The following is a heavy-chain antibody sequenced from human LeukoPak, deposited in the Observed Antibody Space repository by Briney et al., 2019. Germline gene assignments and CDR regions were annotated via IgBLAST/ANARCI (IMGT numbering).Heavy chain of an antibody. CDR2: IYSGGST. V-gene: IGHV3-53*01. CDR3: TRHPGGAVAGPRNAFDI. D-gene: IGHD6-19*01. CDR1: GSTVSSNY. Sequence: GGSLRLSRAASGSTVSSNYMGWVRQAPGKGLEWVSIIYSGGSTYYADSVQGRFTISRDNSKNTLFLRMNSLRAEDTAVYYCTRHPGGAVAGPRNAFDIWGQGTMVTVSS. J-gene: IGHJ3*02.